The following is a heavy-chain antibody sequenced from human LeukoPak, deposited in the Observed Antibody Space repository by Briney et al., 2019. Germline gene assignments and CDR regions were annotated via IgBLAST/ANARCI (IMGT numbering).Heavy chain of an antibody. Sequence: SETLSLTRTVSGGSISSSSYYWGWIRQPPGKGLEWIGSIYYSGSTYYNPSLKSRVTISVDTSKNQFSLKLSSVTAADTAVYYCARSFLGYCSSTSCYSGFDYWGQGTLVTVSS. D-gene: IGHD2-2*01. CDR2: IYYSGST. CDR3: ARSFLGYCSSTSCYSGFDY. J-gene: IGHJ4*02. CDR1: GGSISSSSYY. V-gene: IGHV4-39*01.